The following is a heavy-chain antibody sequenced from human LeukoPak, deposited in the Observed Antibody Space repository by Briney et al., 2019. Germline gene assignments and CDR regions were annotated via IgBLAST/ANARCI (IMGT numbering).Heavy chain of an antibody. V-gene: IGHV1-18*01. CDR1: AYTFTSYG. CDR2: ISAYNGNT. CDR3: ARVPIFGVVIVS. Sequence: ASVKVSCKASAYTFTSYGIRWVRQAPGQGLEWMGWISAYNGNTNYAQKLQGRVTMTTDTSTSTAYMERRSLRSDDTAVYYCARVPIFGVVIVSWGQGTLVTVSS. J-gene: IGHJ4*02. D-gene: IGHD3-3*01.